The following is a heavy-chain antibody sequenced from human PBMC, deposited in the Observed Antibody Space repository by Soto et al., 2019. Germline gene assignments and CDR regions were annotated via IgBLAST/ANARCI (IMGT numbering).Heavy chain of an antibody. CDR3: AGGYSNGYWDY. D-gene: IGHD5-18*01. V-gene: IGHV3-66*01. CDR2: IYSVGST. J-gene: IGHJ4*02. Sequence: GGSLRLSCAASGFTVSNNYMSWVRQAPGKGLEYVSVIYSVGSTYYADSVKGRFTISRDNSKNTLYLQMNSLRGEDTAVYYCAGGYSNGYWDYWGQGTLVTVSS. CDR1: GFTVSNNY.